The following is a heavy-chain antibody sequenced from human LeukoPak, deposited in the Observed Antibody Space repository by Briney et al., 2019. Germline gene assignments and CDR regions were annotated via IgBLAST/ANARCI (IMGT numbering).Heavy chain of an antibody. D-gene: IGHD1-26*01. CDR2: MNPDSGNT. J-gene: IGHJ4*02. Sequence: ASVTVSFMASGYTFTKYDINWVRQAAGQGREWIGWMNPDSGNTDYARNFQGRVILTRKTSISTGYMELRSLGSEDTAVYYCARGLVGATLWGGGQGTLVTVSS. V-gene: IGHV1-8*01. CDR3: ARGLVGATLWG. CDR1: GYTFTKYD.